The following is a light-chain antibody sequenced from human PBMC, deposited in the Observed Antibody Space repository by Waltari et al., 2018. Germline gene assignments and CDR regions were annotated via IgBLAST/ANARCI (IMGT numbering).Light chain of an antibody. CDR2: EAS. V-gene: IGKV3-11*01. J-gene: IGKJ4*01. CDR3: QQRANWPPLT. CDR1: QSVYNF. Sequence: EVVLTQSPATLSLSPGERATLSCRASQSVYNFLAWYQQKPGQAPRPLIYEASQRATGIPARFSGSGSGTDFTRTISNLEPEDVAVDYCQQRANWPPLTFGGGTKVEIK.